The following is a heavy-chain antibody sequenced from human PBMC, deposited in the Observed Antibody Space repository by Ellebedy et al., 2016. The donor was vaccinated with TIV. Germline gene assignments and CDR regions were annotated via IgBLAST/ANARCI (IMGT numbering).Heavy chain of an antibody. V-gene: IGHV3-33*06. CDR2: IWYDGSNK. CDR1: GFTFSSYG. J-gene: IGHJ4*02. D-gene: IGHD2-15*01. Sequence: GGSLRLSXAASGFTFSSYGMHWVRQAPGKGLEWVAVIWYDGSNKYYADSVKGRFTISRDNSKNTLYLQMNSLRAEDTAVYYCAKGNSFYCSGGSCYFDYWGQGTLVTVSS. CDR3: AKGNSFYCSGGSCYFDY.